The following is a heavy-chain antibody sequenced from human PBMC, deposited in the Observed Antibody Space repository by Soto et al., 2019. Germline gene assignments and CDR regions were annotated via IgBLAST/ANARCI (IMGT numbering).Heavy chain of an antibody. CDR2: IIPIFGTA. V-gene: IGHV1-69*13. D-gene: IGHD2-15*01. CDR1: VGTFSSYA. J-gene: IGHJ4*02. CDR3: ARDRCSGGSCARTPDY. Sequence: ASVKVSCKASVGTFSSYAISWVRQAPGQGLEWMGGIIPIFGTANYAQKFQGRVTITADESTSTAYMELSSLRSEDTAVYYCARDRCSGGSCARTPDYWGQGTLVTVSS.